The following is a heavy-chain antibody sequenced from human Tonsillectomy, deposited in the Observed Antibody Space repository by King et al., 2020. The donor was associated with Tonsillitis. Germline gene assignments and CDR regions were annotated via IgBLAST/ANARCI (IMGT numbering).Heavy chain of an antibody. Sequence: VQLVESGGGLVQPGGSLRLSCAASGFTFSSYAMSWVRQAPGKGLEWVSVIYSGGSSTYYADSVKGRFTISRDNSKNTLYLQMNSLRADDTAIYYCAKDSCSSTSCYDDYWGQGTLVTVSS. V-gene: IGHV3-23*03. CDR2: IYSGGSST. J-gene: IGHJ4*02. D-gene: IGHD2-2*01. CDR1: GFTFSSYA. CDR3: AKDSCSSTSCYDDY.